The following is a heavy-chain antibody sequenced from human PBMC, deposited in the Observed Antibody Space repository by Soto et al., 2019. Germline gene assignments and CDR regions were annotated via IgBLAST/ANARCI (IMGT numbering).Heavy chain of an antibody. CDR1: GYTFTGSY. J-gene: IGHJ5*02. CDR3: ARGGGTTHWFDP. CDR2: INPNTGDT. Sequence: ASVKVSCKASGYTFTGSYMHWVRQAPGQGLEWMGWINPNTGDTNYAQKFQGRVTMTRGTSISTAYMDLSRLRSDDTAVYYCARGGGTTHWFDPWGQGTLVTVSS. V-gene: IGHV1-2*02. D-gene: IGHD2-15*01.